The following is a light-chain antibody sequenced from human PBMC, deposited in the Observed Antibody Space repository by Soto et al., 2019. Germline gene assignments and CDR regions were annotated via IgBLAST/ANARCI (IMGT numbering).Light chain of an antibody. CDR1: QYINTR. V-gene: IGKV3D-11*03. CDR3: QQYLGSPFT. Sequence: EVVLTQSPATLSSFPGDRVTLSCRASQYINTRLAWYQHRPGQSPRLLIYQTSLRAAGIPARFSASGSGTDFTLTISDVQPEDFAVYYCQQYLGSPFTFGPGTKVDIK. CDR2: QTS. J-gene: IGKJ3*01.